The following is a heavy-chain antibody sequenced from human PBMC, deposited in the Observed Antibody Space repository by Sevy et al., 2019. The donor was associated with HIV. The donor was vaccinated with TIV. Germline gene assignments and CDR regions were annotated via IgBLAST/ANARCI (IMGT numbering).Heavy chain of an antibody. J-gene: IGHJ4*02. D-gene: IGHD2-21*02. CDR2: ISGSGGST. CDR3: AKDAVVVTATPPESLILDY. Sequence: GGSLRLSCVASGFTFSSYAMSWVRQAPGKGLEWVSAISGSGGSTYYADSVKGRFTISRDNSKNTLYLQMNSLRAEDTAVYYCAKDAVVVTATPPESLILDYWGQGTLVTVSS. CDR1: GFTFSSYA. V-gene: IGHV3-23*01.